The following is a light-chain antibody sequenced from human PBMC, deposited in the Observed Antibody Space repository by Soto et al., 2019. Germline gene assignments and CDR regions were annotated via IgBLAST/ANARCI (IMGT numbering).Light chain of an antibody. CDR2: GTS. CDR1: QSVSSYS. J-gene: IGKJ1*01. CDR3: QQYDSSPRT. V-gene: IGKV3-20*01. Sequence: EIVMTQSPGTLSVSPGERATLSCRASQSVSSYSLAWYQQKPGQAPRLVMYGTSNRATGIPDRFSGSGSGTDFTLTISRLEPEDFAVYYCQQYDSSPRTFGQGTKVDI.